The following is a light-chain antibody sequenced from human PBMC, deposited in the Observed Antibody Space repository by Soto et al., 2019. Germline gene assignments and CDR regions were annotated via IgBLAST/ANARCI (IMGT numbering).Light chain of an antibody. J-gene: IGLJ2*01. CDR2: GND. Sequence: QSVLTKPPSVSGAPGQRVTISCTGSSSNLGAGHDVHWYQQLPGAAPRLLIYGNDNRPSEVPDRFSGSKSGTSASLAITGLQAGDEADYYCQSYDTSLSGRVFGGGTKLTVL. V-gene: IGLV1-40*01. CDR3: QSYDTSLSGRV. CDR1: SSNLGAGHD.